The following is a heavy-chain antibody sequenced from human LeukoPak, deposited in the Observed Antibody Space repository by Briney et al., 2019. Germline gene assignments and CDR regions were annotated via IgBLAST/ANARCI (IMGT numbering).Heavy chain of an antibody. CDR3: ARDYGSGSYYPYYYGMDV. V-gene: IGHV4-59*01. CDR2: IYYSGST. CDR1: GGSISIYY. J-gene: IGHJ6*02. Sequence: SETLSLTCTVYGGSISIYYWSWIRQPPGKGLEWIGYIYYSGSTNYNPSLKSRVTISVDTSKNQFSLKLSSVTAADTAVYYCARDYGSGSYYPYYYGMDVWGQGTTVTVSS. D-gene: IGHD3-10*01.